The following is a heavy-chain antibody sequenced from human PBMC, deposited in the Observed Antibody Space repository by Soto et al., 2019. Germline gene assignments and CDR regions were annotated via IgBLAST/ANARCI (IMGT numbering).Heavy chain of an antibody. J-gene: IGHJ4*02. CDR3: VKAGYTSGLL. V-gene: IGHV3-23*01. CDR2: IDSDDGKT. CDR1: GFPFSSNA. D-gene: IGHD6-25*01. Sequence: VQLLESGGGLIQPGGSLRPPCVASGFPFSSNALNWVRQGPGTGLEWVAVIDSDDGKTYYANAVKGRFSISRDNSKNTLFLQMNSLRVEDTATYYCVKAGYTSGLLWGQGTLVTV.